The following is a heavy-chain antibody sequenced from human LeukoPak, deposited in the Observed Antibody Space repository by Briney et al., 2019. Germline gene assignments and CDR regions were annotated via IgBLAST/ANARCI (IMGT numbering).Heavy chain of an antibody. D-gene: IGHD3-10*01. J-gene: IGHJ5*02. CDR2: IYYSGST. CDR3: ARHSARFGELPYNWFGP. Sequence: PSETLSLTCTVSGGSISSYYWSWIRQPPGKGLEWIGYIYYSGSTNYNPSLKSRVTISVDTSKNQFSLKLSSVTAADTAVYYCARHSARFGELPYNWFGPWGQGTLVTVSS. V-gene: IGHV4-59*08. CDR1: GGSISSYY.